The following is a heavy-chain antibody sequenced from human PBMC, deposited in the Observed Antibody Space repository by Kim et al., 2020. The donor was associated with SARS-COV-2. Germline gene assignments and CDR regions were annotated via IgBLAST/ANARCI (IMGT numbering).Heavy chain of an antibody. D-gene: IGHD4-17*01. CDR1: GFTVSSNY. J-gene: IGHJ4*02. V-gene: IGHV3-66*01. CDR3: ARATYGDYPLDY. CDR2: IYSGGST. Sequence: GGSLRLSCAASGFTVSSNYMSWVRQAPGKGLEWVSVIYSGGSTYYADSVKGRFTISRDNSKNTLYLQMNSLRAEDTAVYYCARATYGDYPLDYWGQGTLVTVSS.